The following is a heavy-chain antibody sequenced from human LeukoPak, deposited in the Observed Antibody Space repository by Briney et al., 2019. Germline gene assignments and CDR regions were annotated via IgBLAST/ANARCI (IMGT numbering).Heavy chain of an antibody. J-gene: IGHJ4*02. CDR3: ADNSGSYYSYFDY. Sequence: PSETLSLTCTVSGGSISSSSCYWGWIRQPPGKGLEWIGSIYYSGSTYYNPSLKSRVTISVDTSKNQFSLKLSSVTAADTAVYYCADNSGSYYSYFDYWGQGTLVTVSS. D-gene: IGHD1-26*01. CDR2: IYYSGST. CDR1: GGSISSSSCY. V-gene: IGHV4-39*01.